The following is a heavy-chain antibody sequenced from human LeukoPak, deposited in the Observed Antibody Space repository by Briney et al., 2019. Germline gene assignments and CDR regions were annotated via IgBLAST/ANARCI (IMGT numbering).Heavy chain of an antibody. CDR3: AKDVFGADFWSGYYPHY. D-gene: IGHD3-3*01. CDR1: GFTFSSYA. J-gene: IGHJ4*02. Sequence: GGSLRLSCAASGFTFSSYAMSWVRQAPGKGLEWVSAIGGSGGSTYYADSVKGRFTISRDNSKNTLYLQMNSLRAEDTAVYYCAKDVFGADFWSGYYPHYWGQGTLVTVSS. CDR2: IGGSGGST. V-gene: IGHV3-23*01.